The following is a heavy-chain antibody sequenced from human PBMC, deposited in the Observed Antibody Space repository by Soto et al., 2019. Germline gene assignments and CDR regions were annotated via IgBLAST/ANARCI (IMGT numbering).Heavy chain of an antibody. V-gene: IGHV4-34*01. J-gene: IGHJ6*02. CDR3: ERTRKRLGFCSGGSCYSVYYYGMDV. Sequence: QVQLQQWGAGLLKPSETLSLTCAVYGGSFSGYYWSWIRQPPGKGLEWIGEINHSGSTNYNPSLKSQATISVDTSKKQFPLKLSSVTAADTAVYYCERTRKRLGFCSGGSCYSVYYYGMDVWGQGTTVTVSS. CDR1: GGSFSGYY. D-gene: IGHD2-15*01. CDR2: INHSGST.